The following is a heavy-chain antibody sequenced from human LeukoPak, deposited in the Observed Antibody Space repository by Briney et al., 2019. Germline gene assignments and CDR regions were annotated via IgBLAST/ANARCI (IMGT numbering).Heavy chain of an antibody. CDR3: ARLRTRALVPAADTERGAFDI. V-gene: IGHV1-2*02. CDR1: GYTFTGYY. Sequence: GASVKVSCKASGYTFTGYYMHWVRQAPGQGLEWMGWINPNGGGTNYAQKFQGRVTMTRDTSISTAYMELSRLRSDDTAVYYCARLRTRALVPAADTERGAFDIWGQGTMVTVSS. D-gene: IGHD2-2*01. CDR2: INPNGGGT. J-gene: IGHJ3*02.